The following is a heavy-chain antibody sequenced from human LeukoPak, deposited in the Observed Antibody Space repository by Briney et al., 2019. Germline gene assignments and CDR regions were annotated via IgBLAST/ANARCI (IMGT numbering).Heavy chain of an antibody. CDR2: IIPILGIA. V-gene: IGHV1-69*04. CDR3: ATGAWYSSGWYPPNFDY. D-gene: IGHD6-19*01. J-gene: IGHJ4*02. CDR1: GGTFSSYA. Sequence: SVKVSCKASGGTFSSYAISWVRQAPGQGLEWMGRIIPILGIANYAQKFQGRVTITADKSTSTAYMELSSLRSEDTAVYYCATGAWYSSGWYPPNFDYWGQGTLVTVSS.